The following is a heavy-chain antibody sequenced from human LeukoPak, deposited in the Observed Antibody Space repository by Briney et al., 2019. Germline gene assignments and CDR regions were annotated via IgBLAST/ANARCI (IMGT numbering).Heavy chain of an antibody. Sequence: SETLSLTCTVSGASISSYYWSWIRQPAGKGRGWMGRIHTIGSTNYNPSLKSRVTMSVDTSKNKFSLKLSSVTAEDTAVYYCARDLVIVVVPDAIEYNWFDPWGKGTLVTVSS. CDR3: ARDLVIVVVPDAIEYNWFDP. CDR1: GASISSYY. J-gene: IGHJ5*02. D-gene: IGHD2-2*03. CDR2: IHTIGST. V-gene: IGHV4-4*07.